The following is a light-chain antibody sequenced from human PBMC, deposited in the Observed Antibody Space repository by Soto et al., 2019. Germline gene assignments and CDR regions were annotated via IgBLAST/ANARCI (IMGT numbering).Light chain of an antibody. V-gene: IGKV3-20*01. CDR1: QSVSSSY. CDR3: QHYSSSAYT. CDR2: GAS. Sequence: EIVLTQSPGTLSLSPGERATLSCRASQSVSSSYLTWYQQKPGQAPRHLIYGASSRATGIPDRFSGSGSGTDFTLTIRRLEPEDFAVYYCQHYSSSAYTFGQGTKLEIK. J-gene: IGKJ2*01.